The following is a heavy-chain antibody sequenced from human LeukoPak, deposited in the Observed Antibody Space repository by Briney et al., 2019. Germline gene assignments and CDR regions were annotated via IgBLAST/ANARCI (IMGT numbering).Heavy chain of an antibody. CDR1: GFTFSTYS. D-gene: IGHD6-6*01. V-gene: IGHV4-30-2*01. CDR2: IYHSGST. CDR3: ARASIAARPFFDY. J-gene: IGHJ4*02. Sequence: LRLSCAASGFTFSTYSMNWVRQPPGKGLEWIGYIYHSGSTYYNPSLKSRVTISVDRSKNQFSLKLSSVTAADTAVYYCARASIAARPFFDYWGQGTLVTVSS.